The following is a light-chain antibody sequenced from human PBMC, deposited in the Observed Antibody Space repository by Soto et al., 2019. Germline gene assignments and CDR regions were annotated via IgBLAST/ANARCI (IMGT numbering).Light chain of an antibody. CDR3: QQYYSYPHT. V-gene: IGKV1-8*01. CDR2: AAS. Sequence: AIRMTQSPSSFSASTGDRVTITCRASQGISSYLAWYQQKPGKAPKLLIYAASTLQSGVPSRFSGSGSGTDFTLTICCLQSEDFATYYWQQYYSYPHTFGQGTKVEIK. J-gene: IGKJ1*01. CDR1: QGISSY.